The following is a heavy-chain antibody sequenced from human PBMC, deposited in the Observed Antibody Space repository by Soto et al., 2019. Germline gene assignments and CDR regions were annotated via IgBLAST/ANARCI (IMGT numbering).Heavy chain of an antibody. CDR2: LSSSSSYI. J-gene: IGHJ4*02. CDR1: GFTFSSYS. V-gene: IGHV3-21*01. Sequence: EVLLVESGGGLVKPGGSLRLSCAASGFTFSSYSMMWVRQAPGKGLEWVSLLSSSSSYIYFADSLKGRFTISRDNAKNSLYLQMNSLRAEDTAVYYCARVWYSSGWLPDYWGQGTLVTVAS. CDR3: ARVWYSSGWLPDY. D-gene: IGHD6-19*01.